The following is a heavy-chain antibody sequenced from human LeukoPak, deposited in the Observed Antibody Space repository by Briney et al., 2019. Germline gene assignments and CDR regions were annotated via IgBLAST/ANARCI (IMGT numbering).Heavy chain of an antibody. CDR3: AGSTGESPKPYYYGMDV. CDR2: IYSGGST. J-gene: IGHJ6*02. D-gene: IGHD4-17*01. V-gene: IGHV3-53*01. Sequence: GRSLRLSCAASGFTVSSNYMSWVRQAPGKGLEWVSVIYSGGSTYYADSVKGRFTISRDNSKNTLYLQMNSLRAEDTAVYYCAGSTGESPKPYYYGMDVWGQGTTVTVSS. CDR1: GFTVSSNY.